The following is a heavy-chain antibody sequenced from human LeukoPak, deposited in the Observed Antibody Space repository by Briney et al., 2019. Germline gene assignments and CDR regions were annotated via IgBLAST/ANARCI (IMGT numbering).Heavy chain of an antibody. CDR3: ARVEEGPDYGDYSWYYYYGMDV. V-gene: IGHV3-21*01. Sequence: GGSLRLSCAASGFTFSSYSMNWVRQAPGKGLEWVSSISSSSSYIYYADSVKGRFTISRDNAKNSLYLQMNSLRAEDTAVYYCARVEEGPDYGDYSWYYYYGMDVWGQGTTVTVSS. CDR1: GFTFSSYS. CDR2: ISSSSSYI. J-gene: IGHJ6*02. D-gene: IGHD4-17*01.